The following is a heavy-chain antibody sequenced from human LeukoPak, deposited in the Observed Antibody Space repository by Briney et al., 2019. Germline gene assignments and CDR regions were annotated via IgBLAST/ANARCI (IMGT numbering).Heavy chain of an antibody. D-gene: IGHD5-24*01. V-gene: IGHV3-66*02. CDR2: IYSGGST. CDR3: AREYRDGYNEFDY. CDR1: GFTVSSNY. J-gene: IGHJ4*02. Sequence: GGSLRLSCAASGFTVSSNYVSWVRQAPGKGLEWVSVIYSGGSTYYADSVKGRLTISRDNSKNTLYLQMNSLRAEDTAVYYCAREYRDGYNEFDYWGQGTLVTVSS.